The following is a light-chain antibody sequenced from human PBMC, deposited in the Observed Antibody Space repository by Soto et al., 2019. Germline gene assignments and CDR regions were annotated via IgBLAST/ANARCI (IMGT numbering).Light chain of an antibody. CDR2: KAS. CDR3: QQYNSYSAT. Sequence: DIQMTQSPSTLSASVGDTVTVTCRASRSVSGWLAWYQQRPGEAPRLLISKASTLARGVPSRFNGSGSGTNFTLTIASLQPDDSATYYCQQYNSYSATFGQGTRVDIK. CDR1: RSVSGW. J-gene: IGKJ1*01. V-gene: IGKV1-5*03.